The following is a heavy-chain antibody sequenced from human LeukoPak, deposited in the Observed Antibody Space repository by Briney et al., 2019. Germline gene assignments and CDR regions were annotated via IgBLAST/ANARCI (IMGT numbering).Heavy chain of an antibody. Sequence: PLASVKVSCKTSGYSFTDYYMHWVRQAPGQGLEWMGWINPNSGGISSAQKFQGRVTMTRDTSITTVYMEMSWLTSDDTAIYYCARADRLHGGPYLIGPWGQGTLVTVSS. CDR2: INPNSGGI. D-gene: IGHD2-21*01. V-gene: IGHV1-2*02. CDR1: GYSFTDYY. J-gene: IGHJ5*02. CDR3: ARADRLHGGPYLIGP.